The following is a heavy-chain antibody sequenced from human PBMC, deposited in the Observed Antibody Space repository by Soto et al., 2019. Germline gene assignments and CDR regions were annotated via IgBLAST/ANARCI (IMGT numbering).Heavy chain of an antibody. V-gene: IGHV1-3*01. J-gene: IGHJ4*02. CDR2: INAGNGNT. CDR3: AREATMVRGLFDY. D-gene: IGHD3-10*01. Sequence: ASVKVSCKASGYTFTGYYMHWVRQAPGQRLEWMGWINAGNGNTKYSQKFQGRVTITRDTSASTAYMELSSLRSEDTAVYYCAREATMVRGLFDYWGQGTLVTVSS. CDR1: GYTFTGYY.